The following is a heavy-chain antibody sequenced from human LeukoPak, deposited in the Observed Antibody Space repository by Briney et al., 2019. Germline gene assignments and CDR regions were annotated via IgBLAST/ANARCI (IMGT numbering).Heavy chain of an antibody. CDR2: INPGGGDT. D-gene: IGHD1-1*01. Sequence: ASVKVSCKASGYTFNTYYIHWVGQAPGEGLEVFGLINPGGGDTSFAHHLQSTVTMTMNTSTSTLYMELSTLMSEDSAVYYCARGPRRQRFYYWGRGTLVTVSS. CDR1: GYTFNTYY. V-gene: IGHV1-46*02. CDR3: ARGPRRQRFYY. J-gene: IGHJ4*02.